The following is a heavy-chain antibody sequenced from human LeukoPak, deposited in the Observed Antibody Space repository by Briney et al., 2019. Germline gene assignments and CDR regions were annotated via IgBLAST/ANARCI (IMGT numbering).Heavy chain of an antibody. CDR2: IYYSGST. CDR3: ARGSGGAVVSAAPRSYYYYYYMDV. D-gene: IGHD2-2*01. V-gene: IGHV4-59*01. Sequence: SETLPLTCTVAGGSISSYYWSWIRQPPGKGLEWIGYIYYSGSTNYNPSLKSRVTISVDTSKNQFSLKLSSVTAADTAVYYCARGSGGAVVSAAPRSYYYYYYMDVWGKGTTVTVSS. CDR1: GGSISSYY. J-gene: IGHJ6*03.